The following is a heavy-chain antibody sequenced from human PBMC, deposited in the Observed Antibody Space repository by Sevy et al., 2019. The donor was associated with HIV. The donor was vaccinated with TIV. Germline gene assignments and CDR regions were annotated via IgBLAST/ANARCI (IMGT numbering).Heavy chain of an antibody. D-gene: IGHD3-3*01. CDR1: GFTFSSHD. CDR2: ISGGGGSK. CDR3: ARDLRSNFFDAFDI. J-gene: IGHJ3*02. V-gene: IGHV3-23*01. Sequence: GGSLRLSCAVSGFTFSSHDMTWVRQAPGKGLEWVSGISGGGGSKWYADSVKGRFARSRDNSKNTLYLQMNTLRTEDTAMYYCARDLRSNFFDAFDIWGQGPMVTASS.